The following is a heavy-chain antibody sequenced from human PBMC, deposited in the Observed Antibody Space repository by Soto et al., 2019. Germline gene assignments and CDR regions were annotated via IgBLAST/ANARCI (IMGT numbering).Heavy chain of an antibody. CDR2: IGGTGYTT. CDR3: AKYTQSGTCFDY. Sequence: EVQLLQSGGDLVQPGGSLRLSCAASGLTFSTYVMGWVRQAPGKGLEWVSSIGGTGYTTFYADSVKGRFTISRDNFKSTLYLQMNSLRVEDTAIYYCAKYTQSGTCFDYWGQGVLVTVS. V-gene: IGHV3-23*01. CDR1: GLTFSTYV. J-gene: IGHJ4*02. D-gene: IGHD1-26*01.